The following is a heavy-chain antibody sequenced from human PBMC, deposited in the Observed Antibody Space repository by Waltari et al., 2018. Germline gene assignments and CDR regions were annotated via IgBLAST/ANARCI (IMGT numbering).Heavy chain of an antibody. CDR3: ATATRYSYGPLGLRFDY. CDR1: GYTLTQLS. CDR2: FAPEGGET. V-gene: IGHV1-24*01. Sequence: QVQLVQSGAEVKKPGASVKVSCKVSGYTLTQLSINWVRHAPGKGLELMGGFAPEGGETIYGQKFQGRVTMTEDTSTDTAYMELSSLRSEDTSLYYCATATRYSYGPLGLRFDYWGQGTLVTVSS. J-gene: IGHJ4*02. D-gene: IGHD5-18*01.